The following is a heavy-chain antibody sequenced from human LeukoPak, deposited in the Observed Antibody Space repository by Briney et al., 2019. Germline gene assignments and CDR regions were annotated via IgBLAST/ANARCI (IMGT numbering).Heavy chain of an antibody. Sequence: WIRQPPGKGLEWIGSIYYSGSTYYNPSLKSRVTISVDTSKNQFSLKLSSVTAADTAVYYCARLTHSTFDYWGQGTLVTVSS. J-gene: IGHJ4*02. V-gene: IGHV4-39*01. CDR3: ARLTHSTFDY. CDR2: IYYSGST. D-gene: IGHD2/OR15-2a*01.